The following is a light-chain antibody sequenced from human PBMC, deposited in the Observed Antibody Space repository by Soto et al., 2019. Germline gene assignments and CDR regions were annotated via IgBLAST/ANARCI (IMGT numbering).Light chain of an antibody. CDR2: AAS. V-gene: IGKV3-20*01. CDR3: HQYGNGAYT. CDR1: QSVPHNN. J-gene: IGKJ2*01. Sequence: EIVLTQSPGTLSLSPGERLTLSGRGIQSVPHNNLAWFQQKPGQAPRLLIHAASTRAVGIPVRFSGGGSGTDFTLAISRLAPEDFAVYYCHQYGNGAYTLGQGTKVDI.